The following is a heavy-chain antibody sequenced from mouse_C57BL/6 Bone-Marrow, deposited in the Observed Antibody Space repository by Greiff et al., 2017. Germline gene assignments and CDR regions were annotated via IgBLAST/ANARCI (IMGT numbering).Heavy chain of an antibody. J-gene: IGHJ2*01. V-gene: IGHV1-55*01. CDR3: ANALFDY. CDR1: GYTFTSYW. CDR2: IFPGSGST. Sequence: VQLQQPGAELVKPGASVKMSCKASGYTFTSYWITWVKQRPGQGLEWIGDIFPGSGSTNYNEKFKGKATLTVDTSSTTAYMQLSSLTSEDSAVYYCANALFDYWGQGTTLTVSS.